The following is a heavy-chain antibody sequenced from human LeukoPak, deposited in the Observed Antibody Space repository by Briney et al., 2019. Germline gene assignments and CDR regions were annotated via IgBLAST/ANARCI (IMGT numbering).Heavy chain of an antibody. V-gene: IGHV3-30*02. CDR2: IRYDGSNK. D-gene: IGHD3-3*01. Sequence: PGGSLRLSCAASGFTFSSYGMHWVRQAPGKGLEWVAFIRYDGSNKYYADSVKGRFTISRDNSKNTLYLQMNSLRAEDTAVYYCAKDATTYYDFWSGYYTPYYFDYWGQGTLVTVSS. CDR1: GFTFSSYG. CDR3: AKDATTYYDFWSGYYTPYYFDY. J-gene: IGHJ4*02.